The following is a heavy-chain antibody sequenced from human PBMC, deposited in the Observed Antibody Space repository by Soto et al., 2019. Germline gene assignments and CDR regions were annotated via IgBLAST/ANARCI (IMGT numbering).Heavy chain of an antibody. CDR2: IIPMYNKP. CDR1: GGTFTTYA. V-gene: IGHV1-69*01. Sequence: QVQLVQSGAEVKKPGSSVRVSCQASGGTFTTYAFNWVRQAPGQGLEWMGGIIPMYNKPNYAPNFLGRVTISADPSTSTANMELTTLRSDDTGVDFCARGFCGCYYYAMEVWGQGTTVTGSS. J-gene: IGHJ6*02. CDR3: ARGFCGCYYYAMEV. D-gene: IGHD5-12*01.